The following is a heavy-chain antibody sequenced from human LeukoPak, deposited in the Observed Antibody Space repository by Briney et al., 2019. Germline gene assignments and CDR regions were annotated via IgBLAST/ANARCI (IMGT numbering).Heavy chain of an antibody. D-gene: IGHD2-2*01. CDR3: ARGSPLVVPAATSYYFDY. V-gene: IGHV1-69*01. CDR2: IIPIFGTA. J-gene: IGHJ4*02. Sequence: SCAASGFTFSSYAISWVRQAPGQGLEWMGGIIPIFGTANYAQKFQGRVTITADESTSTAYMELSSLRSEDTAVYYCARGSPLVVPAATSYYFDYWGQGTLVTVSS. CDR1: GFTFSSYA.